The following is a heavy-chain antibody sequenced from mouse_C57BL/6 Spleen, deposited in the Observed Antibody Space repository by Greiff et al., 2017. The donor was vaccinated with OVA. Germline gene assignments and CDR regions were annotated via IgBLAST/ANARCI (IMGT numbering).Heavy chain of an antibody. V-gene: IGHV3-6*01. CDR1: GYSITSGYY. J-gene: IGHJ4*01. CDR2: ISYDGSN. CDR3: ASDYDYDDAMDY. Sequence: EVKLMESGPGLVKPSQSLSLTCSVTGYSITSGYYWNWIRQFPGNKLEWMGYISYDGSNNYNPSLKNRISITRDTSKNQFFLKLNSVTTEDTATYYCASDYDYDDAMDYWGQGTSVTVSS. D-gene: IGHD2-4*01.